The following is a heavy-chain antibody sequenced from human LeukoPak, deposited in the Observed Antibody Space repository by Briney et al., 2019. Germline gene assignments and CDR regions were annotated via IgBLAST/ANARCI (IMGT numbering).Heavy chain of an antibody. CDR2: ITRSSAYI. CDR1: GFTFSNYN. CDR3: ARGYQVGATTGFCYFDY. Sequence: GGSLRLSCAASGFTFSNYNMNWVRHAPGPGMEWVSSITRSSAYIYYADSVKGRFTISRDNAKNSLYLQMNSLRAEDTAVYYCARGYQVGATTGFCYFDYWGQGTLVTVSS. D-gene: IGHD1-26*01. V-gene: IGHV3-21*01. J-gene: IGHJ4*02.